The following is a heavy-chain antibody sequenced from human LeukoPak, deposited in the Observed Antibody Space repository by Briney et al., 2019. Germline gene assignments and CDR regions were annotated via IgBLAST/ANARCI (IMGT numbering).Heavy chain of an antibody. Sequence: GGSLRLSCAAPGFTVSSNHMSWVRQAPGKGLEWVSVIYSGGSTYYADSVKGRFTISRDNSKNTLYLQMNSLRAEDTAVYYCAREGPGVHYGMDVWGQGTTVTVSS. CDR2: IYSGGST. J-gene: IGHJ6*02. CDR3: AREGPGVHYGMDV. D-gene: IGHD6-6*01. CDR1: GFTVSSNH. V-gene: IGHV3-53*01.